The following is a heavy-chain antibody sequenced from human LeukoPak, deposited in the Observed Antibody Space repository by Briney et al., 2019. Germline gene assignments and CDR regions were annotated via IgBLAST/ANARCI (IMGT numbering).Heavy chain of an antibody. CDR3: ANYSGSSRWFDY. J-gene: IGHJ4*02. Sequence: GGSLRLSCAASGFTFSSYAMSWVRQAPGKGLVWVSGISGGGGGTYYADSVKGRFTISRDNSKNTLYLQMNSLRAEDTAVYYCANYSGSSRWFDYWGQGTLVTVSS. V-gene: IGHV3-23*01. CDR2: ISGGGGGT. CDR1: GFTFSSYA. D-gene: IGHD6-13*01.